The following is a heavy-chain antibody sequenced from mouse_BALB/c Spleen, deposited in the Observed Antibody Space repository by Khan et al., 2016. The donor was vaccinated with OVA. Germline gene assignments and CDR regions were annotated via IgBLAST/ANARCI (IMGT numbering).Heavy chain of an antibody. CDR3: IRDRIDY. J-gene: IGHJ2*01. CDR1: GYTFTTYW. CDR2: INPTSGYT. V-gene: IGHV1-7*01. Sequence: QVQLQQSGAELAKPGASVKMSCKASGYTFTTYWMHWVKQRPGQGLEWIGYINPTSGYTDYNEKFKDRATLSADKSSSTAYMQLSSLTFEDSAVYYCIRDRIDYWGQGTTLTVSS.